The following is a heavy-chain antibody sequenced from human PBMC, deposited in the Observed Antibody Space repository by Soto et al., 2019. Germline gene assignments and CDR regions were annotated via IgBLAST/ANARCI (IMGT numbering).Heavy chain of an antibody. J-gene: IGHJ4*02. CDR2: IWYDGSNK. D-gene: IGHD1-26*01. Sequence: QMHLVESGGGVVQPGRSLRLSCVASGFMFSNYGMHWVRQAPGKGLEWVAIIWYDGSNKYYADSVKGRFTISRDNSRHTVYLQMNSLRAEDTAMYYCAAGEPLNYRGQGPLVTVSS. CDR1: GFMFSNYG. V-gene: IGHV3-33*01. CDR3: AAGEPLNY.